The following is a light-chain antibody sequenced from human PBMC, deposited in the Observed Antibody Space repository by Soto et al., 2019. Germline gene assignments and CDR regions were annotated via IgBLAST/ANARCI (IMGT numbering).Light chain of an antibody. CDR1: SSDVGGYNY. V-gene: IGLV2-14*01. J-gene: IGLJ2*01. CDR3: SSYTSGNPGLV. CDR2: DVS. Sequence: QSVLTQPASVSGSPGQSVTISCTGTSSDVGGYNYVSWYQQHPGKAPKLMIYDVSNRPSGVSNRFSGSKSGNTASLTISGLQAEDEADYYCSSYTSGNPGLVFGGGTKVTVL.